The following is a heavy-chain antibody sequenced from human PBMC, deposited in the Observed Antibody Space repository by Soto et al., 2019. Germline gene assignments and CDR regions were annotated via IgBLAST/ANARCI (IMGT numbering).Heavy chain of an antibody. J-gene: IGHJ6*02. CDR2: IIPIFGTA. CDR3: ARVNITGTTLRYYGMDV. V-gene: IGHV1-69*06. Sequence: WASVKVSCKASGGTFSSYAISWVRQAPGQGLEWMGGIIPIFGTANYAQKFQGRVTITADKSTSTAYMELSSLRSEDTAVYYCARVNITGTTLRYYGMDVWGQGTTVTVSS. CDR1: GGTFSSYA. D-gene: IGHD1-7*01.